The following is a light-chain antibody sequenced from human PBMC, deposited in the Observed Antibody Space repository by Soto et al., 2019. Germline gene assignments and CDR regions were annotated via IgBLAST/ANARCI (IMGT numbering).Light chain of an antibody. J-gene: IGKJ1*01. Sequence: DIQMTQSPSSLSASVGDRVTISCRASQIISSNLNWYQQKPGTAPRLLIYRASSVKSGVPPRFSGSGSGRDFTLTISSLRPEDTATYFCQQSYTSPPWTFGQGTKVEVK. CDR1: QIISSN. CDR3: QQSYTSPPWT. V-gene: IGKV1-39*01. CDR2: RAS.